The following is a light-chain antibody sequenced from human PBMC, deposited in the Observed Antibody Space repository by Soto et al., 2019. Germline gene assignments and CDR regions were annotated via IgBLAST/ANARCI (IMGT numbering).Light chain of an antibody. J-gene: IGLJ1*01. Sequence: QSVLTQPASVSGSPGQSITISCTGTNSDVGNYNLVSWYQQHPGKAPKLIIYEVNKRPSGVSSRFSGSKSGNTASLTIFGLQAEDDADYYCYSFSCGDTDHVFGTGTKLTVL. CDR3: YSFSCGDTDHV. CDR1: NSDVGNYNL. CDR2: EVN. V-gene: IGLV2-23*02.